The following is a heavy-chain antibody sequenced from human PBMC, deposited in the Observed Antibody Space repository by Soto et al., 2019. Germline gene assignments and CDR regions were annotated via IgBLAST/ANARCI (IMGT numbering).Heavy chain of an antibody. CDR1: GFTFSSYA. CDR3: ARSITMIVVVPEGHDAFDI. J-gene: IGHJ3*02. D-gene: IGHD3-22*01. V-gene: IGHV3-64*01. CDR2: ISSNGGST. Sequence: PGGSLRLSCAASGFTFSSYAMHWVRQAPGKGLEYVSAISSNGGSTYYANSVKGRFTISRDNSKNTLYLQMGSLRAEDMAVYYCARSITMIVVVPEGHDAFDICGQGTMVTVSS.